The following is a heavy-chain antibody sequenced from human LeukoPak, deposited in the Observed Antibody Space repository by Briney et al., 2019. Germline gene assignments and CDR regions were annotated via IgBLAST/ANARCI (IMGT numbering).Heavy chain of an antibody. CDR1: GYTFTSYD. CDR2: MNPNSGNT. V-gene: IGHV1-8*01. J-gene: IGHJ6*02. D-gene: IGHD3-9*01. CDR3: AREYYDILTGRIYYYYGMDV. Sequence: ASVKVSCKASGYTFTSYDINLVRQATGQGLEGMGWMNPNSGNTGYAQKFQGRVTMTRNTSISTAYMELSSLRSEDTAVYYCAREYYDILTGRIYYYYGMDVWGQGTTVTVSS.